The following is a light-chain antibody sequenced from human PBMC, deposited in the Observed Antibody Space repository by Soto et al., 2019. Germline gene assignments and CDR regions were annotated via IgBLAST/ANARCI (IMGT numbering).Light chain of an antibody. V-gene: IGKV3-15*01. CDR3: QQYKDWRT. CDR2: GAS. CDR1: QTIDNS. J-gene: IGKJ1*01. Sequence: IVMTQSPATLSVSPGERATLSCRASQTIDNSLAWYQQRPGQAPRLLIFGASLRATGIPARFSGSGSGTAFTLSISGQQSEDFGGYYCQQYKDWRTFGQGTNVDIK.